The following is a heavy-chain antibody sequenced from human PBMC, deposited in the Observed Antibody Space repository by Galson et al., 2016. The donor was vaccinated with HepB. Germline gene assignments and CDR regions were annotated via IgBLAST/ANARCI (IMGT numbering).Heavy chain of an antibody. CDR1: GGSISGYY. Sequence: ETLSLTCTVSGGSISGYYWSWIRQPPGKGLVWIGYIHYSGSTSYNPSLKSRVTISVDTSKNQFSLKLYSVTAADTAVYYCARDAVYFFGMDVWGQGTLVTVSS. J-gene: IGHJ6*02. CDR3: ARDAVYFFGMDV. V-gene: IGHV4-59*01. CDR2: IHYSGST.